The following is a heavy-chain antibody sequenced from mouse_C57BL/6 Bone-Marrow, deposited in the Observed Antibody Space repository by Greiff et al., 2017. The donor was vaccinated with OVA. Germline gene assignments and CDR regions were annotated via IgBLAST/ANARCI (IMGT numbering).Heavy chain of an antibody. CDR1: GYTFTSYW. Sequence: QVQLQQSGAELVRPGTSVKLSCKASGYTFTSYWMHWVKQRPGQGLEWIGVIDPSDSYTNYNQKFKGKATLTVDTSSSTAYMQLSSLTSEDSAVYYCASQTGYDYDNYWGQGTTLTVSS. V-gene: IGHV1-59*01. J-gene: IGHJ2*01. CDR2: IDPSDSYT. CDR3: ASQTGYDYDNY. D-gene: IGHD2-4*01.